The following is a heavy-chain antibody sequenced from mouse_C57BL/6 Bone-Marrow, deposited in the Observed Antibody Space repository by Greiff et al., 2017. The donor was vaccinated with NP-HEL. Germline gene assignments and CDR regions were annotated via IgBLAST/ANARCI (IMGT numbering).Heavy chain of an antibody. CDR1: GYTFTSYW. J-gene: IGHJ2*01. D-gene: IGHD1-1*01. Sequence: QVQLQQPGAELVRPGTSVKLSCKASGYTFTSYWMHWVKQRPGQGLEWIGVIDPSDSYTNYNQKFKGKATLTVDTSSSTAYMQLSSLTSEDSAVYYCARLPITTVVATDYWGQGTTLTVSS. CDR3: ARLPITTVVATDY. CDR2: IDPSDSYT. V-gene: IGHV1-59*01.